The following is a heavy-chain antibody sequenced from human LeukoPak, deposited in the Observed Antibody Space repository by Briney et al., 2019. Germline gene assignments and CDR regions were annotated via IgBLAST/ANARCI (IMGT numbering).Heavy chain of an antibody. CDR3: ASPSGSYSEYFQH. J-gene: IGHJ1*01. Sequence: ASVKVSCKASGYTFTGYYMHWVRQAPGQGLEWMGRINPNSGGTNYAQKFQGRATMTRDTSISTAYMELSRLRSDDTAVYYCASPSGSYSEYFQHWGQGTLVTVSS. CDR1: GYTFTGYY. CDR2: INPNSGGT. V-gene: IGHV1-2*06. D-gene: IGHD1-26*01.